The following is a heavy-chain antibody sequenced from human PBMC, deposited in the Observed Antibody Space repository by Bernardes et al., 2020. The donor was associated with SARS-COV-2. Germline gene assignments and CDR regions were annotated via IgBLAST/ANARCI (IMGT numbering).Heavy chain of an antibody. CDR1: GGSIGSTNW. Sequence: SETLSLTCAVSGGSIGSTNWWSWVRQSPGKGLEWIGEIYHSGATYYNPSLGSRVTISVDMSKNLLSLTLTSVTAADTAVYYCARDSSVSSRGYFDYWGRGILATGSS. J-gene: IGHJ4*02. CDR3: ARDSSVSSRGYFDY. CDR2: IYHSGAT. D-gene: IGHD2-15*01. V-gene: IGHV4-4*02.